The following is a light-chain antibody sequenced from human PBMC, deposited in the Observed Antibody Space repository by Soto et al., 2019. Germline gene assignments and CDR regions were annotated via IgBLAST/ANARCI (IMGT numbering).Light chain of an antibody. V-gene: IGLV2-11*01. Sequence: QSVLTQPRSVSGSPGQSVTISCTGTSSDVGGYNYVSWYQQHPGKAPKLMIYDVSKRPSGVPDRFSGSKSGNTASLTISGLQAEDEADYYWCSYAGSLPVVFGGGTKLTVL. J-gene: IGLJ2*01. CDR2: DVS. CDR3: CSYAGSLPVV. CDR1: SSDVGGYNY.